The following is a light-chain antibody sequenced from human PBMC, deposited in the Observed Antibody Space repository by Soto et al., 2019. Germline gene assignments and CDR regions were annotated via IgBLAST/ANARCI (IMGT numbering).Light chain of an antibody. Sequence: QSVLTQPPSASGTPGHRVTISCSGGSSNIGSNTVNWYQQHPGTATKLLFYSNNQRPSGVPDRFSGSKSGTSASLAISGLQSEDEADYYCAAWYDSLNGFAVFGGGTKVTVL. CDR1: SSNIGSNT. CDR3: AAWYDSLNGFAV. J-gene: IGLJ7*01. V-gene: IGLV1-44*01. CDR2: SNN.